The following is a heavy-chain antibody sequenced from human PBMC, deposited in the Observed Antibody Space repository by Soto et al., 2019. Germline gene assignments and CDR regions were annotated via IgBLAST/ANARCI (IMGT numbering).Heavy chain of an antibody. CDR1: GYSVSNNY. J-gene: IGHJ3*01. V-gene: IGHV3-66*01. CDR2: IYSGGST. CDR3: ARDRGYR. Sequence: QLVESGGGLVQPGGSLRLSCAASGYSVSNNYMKWVRQAPGKGLEWVSLIYSGGSTYYADSVKGRFTISRDNSKKTLFLQMNSLRVKDTAVYYCARDRGYRWGQGTMVTVSS. D-gene: IGHD5-12*01.